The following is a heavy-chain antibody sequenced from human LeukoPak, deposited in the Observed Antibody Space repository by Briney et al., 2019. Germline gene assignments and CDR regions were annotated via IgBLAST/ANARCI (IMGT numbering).Heavy chain of an antibody. V-gene: IGHV3-23*01. CDR2: ISGSGGST. D-gene: IGHD3-10*01. CDR3: AREESPMSSGSYYYGMDV. J-gene: IGHJ6*02. CDR1: GFTFSSYA. Sequence: GGSLRLSCAASGFTFSSYAMSWVRQAPGKGLEWVSAISGSGGSTYSADSVKGRFTISRDNSKNTLYLQMNSLRAEDTAVYYCAREESPMSSGSYYYGMDVWGQGTTVTVSS.